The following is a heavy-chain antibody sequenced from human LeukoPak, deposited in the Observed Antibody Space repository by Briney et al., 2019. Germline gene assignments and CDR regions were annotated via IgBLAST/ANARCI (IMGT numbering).Heavy chain of an antibody. D-gene: IGHD3-22*01. V-gene: IGHV3-21*01. J-gene: IGHJ5*02. CDR3: ARDRVPQVMVTEYHP. Sequence: GGSLRLSCAASGFTFSSYSMNWVRQAPGKGLEWVSSISSSSSYIYYADPVKGRFTISRDNAKNSLYLQMNSLRAEDTAVYYCARDRVPQVMVTEYHPWGQGTLVTVSS. CDR1: GFTFSSYS. CDR2: ISSSSSYI.